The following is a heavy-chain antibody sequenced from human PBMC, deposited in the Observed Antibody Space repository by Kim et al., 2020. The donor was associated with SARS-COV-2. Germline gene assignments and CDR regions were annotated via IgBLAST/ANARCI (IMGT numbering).Heavy chain of an antibody. J-gene: IGHJ4*02. CDR3: ARRYFYGGELDY. Sequence: YNPSLRSRVTISVDTSKNQFSLKLSSVTAADTAVYYCARRYFYGGELDYWGQGTLVTVSS. D-gene: IGHD4-17*01. V-gene: IGHV4-59*08.